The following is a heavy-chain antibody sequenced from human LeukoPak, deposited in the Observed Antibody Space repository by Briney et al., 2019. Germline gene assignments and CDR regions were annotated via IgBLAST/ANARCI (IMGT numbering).Heavy chain of an antibody. V-gene: IGHV4-4*02. CDR1: GGSISSSNW. D-gene: IGHD3-22*01. J-gene: IGHJ4*02. Sequence: SETLSLTCAVSGGSISSSNWWSWVRQPPGKGLEWIGEIYHSGSTNYNPSLKSRVTISVDTSKNQFSLKLSSVTAADTAVYYCARGSPTYYYDSSGYYYGYWGQGTLVTVSS. CDR2: IYHSGST. CDR3: ARGSPTYYYDSSGYYYGY.